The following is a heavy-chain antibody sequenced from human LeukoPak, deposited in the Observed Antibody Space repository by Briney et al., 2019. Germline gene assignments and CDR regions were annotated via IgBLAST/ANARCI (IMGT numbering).Heavy chain of an antibody. CDR2: INPSGGST. CDR1: GYTFTSHY. CDR3: ARETQLVRAFDI. J-gene: IGHJ3*02. D-gene: IGHD6-6*01. V-gene: IGHV1-46*01. Sequence: ASVXXSXKASGYTFTSHYMHWVRQAPGQGLEWMGKINPSGGSTSYAQKFQGRVTMTRDTSTSTVYMELSSLRSEDTAVYYCARETQLVRAFDIWGQGTMVTVSS.